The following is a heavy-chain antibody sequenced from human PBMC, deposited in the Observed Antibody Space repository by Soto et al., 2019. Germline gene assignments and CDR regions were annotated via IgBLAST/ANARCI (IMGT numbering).Heavy chain of an antibody. D-gene: IGHD2-15*01. J-gene: IGHJ4*02. CDR3: ATVIPATRYFDY. CDR2: IYHSGTT. CDR1: GGSIGNDDYS. Sequence: SETLSLTCTVSGGSIGNDDYSWSWVRQPPGKGLEWIGYIYHSGTTYYNPSLTSRVTISVDGSNNQFSLKLTSMTAADTAVYYCATVIPATRYFDYWGQGILATVSS. V-gene: IGHV4-30-2*01.